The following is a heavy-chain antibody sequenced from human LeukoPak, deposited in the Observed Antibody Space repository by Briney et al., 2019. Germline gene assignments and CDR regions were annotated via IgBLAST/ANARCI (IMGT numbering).Heavy chain of an antibody. CDR1: GGSITTSSYY. J-gene: IGHJ3*02. V-gene: IGHV4-39*01. CDR2: TSHSGTT. CDR3: AKTTRASIRSAFDI. Sequence: KPSQTLSLTCTVSGGSITTSSYYPGWVRQPPGKGLEWFGCTSHSGTTFYSPSLRSRVSISVDTSNCQFSLKLSSMTATDTAVYYCAKTTRASIRSAFDIWGQGTLVTVSS. D-gene: IGHD1-7*01.